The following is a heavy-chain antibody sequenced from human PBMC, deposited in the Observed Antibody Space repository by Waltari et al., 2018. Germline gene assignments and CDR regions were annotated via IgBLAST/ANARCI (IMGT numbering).Heavy chain of an antibody. J-gene: IGHJ4*02. V-gene: IGHV3-23*01. CDR1: FSAYV. CDR3: VRARWLDY. CDR2: ISDGGGLI. Sequence: FSAYVMSGVRQAPGKGLEWVSTISDGGGLIYYADSVKGRFTISRDNSKNTLYLQLNNLRAEDTALYYCVRARWLDYWGQGTLVTVSS. D-gene: IGHD3-10*01.